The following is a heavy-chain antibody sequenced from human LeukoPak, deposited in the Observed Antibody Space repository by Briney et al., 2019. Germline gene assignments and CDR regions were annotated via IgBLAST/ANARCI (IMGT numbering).Heavy chain of an antibody. CDR1: GGSISNYY. J-gene: IGHJ4*01. Sequence: SETLSLTCTVSGGSISNYYWSWIRQPPGKALEWIGYVYHNGSTNYNPSLKSRVTISIDTSRNQFSPKLSSVTAADTAVYYCARGKDGYNYGPFDYWGHGTLVTVSS. V-gene: IGHV4-59*01. D-gene: IGHD5-24*01. CDR3: ARGKDGYNYGPFDY. CDR2: VYHNGST.